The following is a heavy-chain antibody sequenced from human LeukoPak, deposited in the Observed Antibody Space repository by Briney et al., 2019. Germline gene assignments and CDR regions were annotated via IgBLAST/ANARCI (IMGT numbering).Heavy chain of an antibody. J-gene: IGHJ4*02. D-gene: IGHD3-10*01. CDR1: GFTFSNYA. Sequence: GGSLRLSCAASGFTFSNYAMSWVRQAPGKGLEWISTISGSGGGTYYADSVKGRFTISRVNSKNTVSLQMNSLRAEDTAVYYCARETQGIHFDYWGQGTLVTVSS. CDR2: ISGSGGGT. CDR3: ARETQGIHFDY. V-gene: IGHV3-23*01.